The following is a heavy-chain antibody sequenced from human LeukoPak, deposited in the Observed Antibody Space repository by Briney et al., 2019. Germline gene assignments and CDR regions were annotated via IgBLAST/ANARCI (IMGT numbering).Heavy chain of an antibody. CDR2: IYYSGST. D-gene: IGHD3-22*01. V-gene: IGHV4-39*07. J-gene: IGHJ5*02. CDR3: ARESGSGYPNHWFDP. Sequence: SETLSLTCTVSGGSISSSSYYWGWIRQPPGKGLEWIGSIYYSGSTYYNPSLKSRVTVSVDTSKDQFSLKLSSVTAADTAVYYCARESGSGYPNHWFDPWGQGTLVTVSS. CDR1: GGSISSSSYY.